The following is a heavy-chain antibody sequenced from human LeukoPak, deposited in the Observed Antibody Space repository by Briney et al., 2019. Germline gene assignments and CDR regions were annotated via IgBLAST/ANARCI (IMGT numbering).Heavy chain of an antibody. J-gene: IGHJ6*04. CDR2: IREDGTEK. CDR1: GFTFSSYW. CDR3: AELGITMIGGV. D-gene: IGHD3-10*02. V-gene: IGHV3-7*01. Sequence: GGSLRLSCAASGFTFSSYWMSWVRQAPGKGLEWVANIREDGTEKNYVDSVKGRFTISRDNAKNSLYLQMNSLRAEDTAVYYCAELGITMIGGVWGKGTTVTISS.